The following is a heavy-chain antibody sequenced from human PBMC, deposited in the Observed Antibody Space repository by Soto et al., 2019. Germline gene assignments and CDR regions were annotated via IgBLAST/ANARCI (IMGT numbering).Heavy chain of an antibody. CDR2: FYPGDSDT. CDR1: GYSFANYW. D-gene: IGHD2-8*01. J-gene: IGHJ4*02. V-gene: IGHV5-51*01. CDR3: ARHIRDCSNGVCYPSRFDY. Sequence: EVQLEQSGAEVKKPGESLKISCKGSGYSFANYWIGWVRQMPGKGLEWMGIFYPGDSDTTYSPSFQGQVTISADKSINTAYLQWSSLKASDTAMYYCARHIRDCSNGVCYPSRFDYWGQGTLVTVSS.